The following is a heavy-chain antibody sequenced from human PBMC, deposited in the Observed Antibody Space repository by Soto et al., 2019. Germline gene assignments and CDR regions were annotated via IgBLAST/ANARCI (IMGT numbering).Heavy chain of an antibody. CDR1: GGSISSYY. D-gene: IGHD6-13*01. Sequence: TSETLSLTCTVSGGSISSYYWSWIRQPAGKGLEWIGRIYSSGSTNYNPSLKSRVTMSVDTSKNQFSLKLTSVTAADTALYYCARSDPRRAAVGMFDYWGQGTLVTVSS. CDR3: ARSDPRRAAVGMFDY. V-gene: IGHV4-4*07. J-gene: IGHJ4*02. CDR2: IYSSGST.